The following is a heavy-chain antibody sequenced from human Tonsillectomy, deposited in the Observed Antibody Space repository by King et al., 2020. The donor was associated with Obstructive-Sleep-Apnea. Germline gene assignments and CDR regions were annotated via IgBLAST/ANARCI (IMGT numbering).Heavy chain of an antibody. CDR1: GFTLSSFG. Sequence: QVQLVESGGGVVQPGGSLRLSCAASGFTLSSFGMHWVRQAPGKGLEWVAFIRFNGNNEYYADSVKGRFTVSRDNSKNTLYLQMNSLRPEDTAVYYCAKDQGGNPTWDAFDIWGQGTMVTVSS. CDR3: AKDQGGNPTWDAFDI. J-gene: IGHJ3*02. D-gene: IGHD4-23*01. V-gene: IGHV3-30*02. CDR2: IRFNGNNE.